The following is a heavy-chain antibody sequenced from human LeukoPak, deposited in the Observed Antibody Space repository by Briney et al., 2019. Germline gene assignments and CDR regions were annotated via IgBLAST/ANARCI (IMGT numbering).Heavy chain of an antibody. V-gene: IGHV1-69*13. J-gene: IGHJ5*02. Sequence: SVKVSCKASGGTFSSYAISWVRQAPGQGLEWMGGIIPIFGTANYAQKFQGRVTITADESTSTAYMELSSLRSEDTAVYYCAREPGIAAAGTYWFDPWGQGTLVTVSS. CDR3: AREPGIAAAGTYWFDP. D-gene: IGHD6-13*01. CDR2: IIPIFGTA. CDR1: GGTFSSYA.